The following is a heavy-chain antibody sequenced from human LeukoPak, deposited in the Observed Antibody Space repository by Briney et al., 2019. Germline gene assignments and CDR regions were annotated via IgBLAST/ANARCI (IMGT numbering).Heavy chain of an antibody. CDR2: ISAYNGNT. J-gene: IGHJ4*02. CDR1: GYTFTSYG. V-gene: IGHV1-18*01. CDR3: AREGEVYDYFDY. Sequence: VKVSFKASGYTFTSYGISWVRQAPGQGLEWMGWISAYNGNTNYSQKLQGRVTMTTDTSTSTAYMELRSLRSDDTAVYYCAREGEVYDYFDYWGQGTLVTVSS. D-gene: IGHD2-8*01.